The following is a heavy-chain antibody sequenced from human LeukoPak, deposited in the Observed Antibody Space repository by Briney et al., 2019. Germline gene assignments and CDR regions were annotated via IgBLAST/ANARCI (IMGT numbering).Heavy chain of an antibody. CDR3: ARHAVLYSYGSGAHY. J-gene: IGHJ4*02. CDR1: GGSISNHY. CDR2: IYYSGST. D-gene: IGHD5-18*01. V-gene: IGHV4-59*08. Sequence: PSETLSLTCTVSGGSISNHYWSWIRQPPGKGLEWIGHIYYSGSTTYNPSLKSRVTISLDTSKNQFSLKLSSVTAADTAVYYCARHAVLYSYGSGAHYWGQGTLVTVSS.